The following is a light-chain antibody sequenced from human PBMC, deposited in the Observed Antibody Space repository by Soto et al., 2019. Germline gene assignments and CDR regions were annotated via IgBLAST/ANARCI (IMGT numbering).Light chain of an antibody. CDR3: QKYNSAPSWT. V-gene: IGKV1-27*01. Sequence: DIQMTQSPSSLSASVGDRVTITCRASQSISNYLAWYQQKPGKVPKLLIYAASTLQSGVPSRFSGSGSGTDFTLTISSLQPEDVATYYCQKYNSAPSWTFGQGTKVDIK. CDR2: AAS. J-gene: IGKJ1*01. CDR1: QSISNY.